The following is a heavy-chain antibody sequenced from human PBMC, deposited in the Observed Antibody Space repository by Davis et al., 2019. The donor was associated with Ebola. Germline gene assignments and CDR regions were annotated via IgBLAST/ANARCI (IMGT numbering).Heavy chain of an antibody. Sequence: SVKVSCKASAGTFSSYAISWVRQAPGQGPDWMGRIIPILGIANYAQKFQGRVTITADKSTSTAYMELSSLRSEDTAVYYCARDSPPTVTLLRIYYYNGMDVWGQGTTVTVSS. CDR1: AGTFSSYA. J-gene: IGHJ6*02. V-gene: IGHV1-69*04. CDR2: IIPILGIA. D-gene: IGHD4-11*01. CDR3: ARDSPPTVTLLRIYYYNGMDV.